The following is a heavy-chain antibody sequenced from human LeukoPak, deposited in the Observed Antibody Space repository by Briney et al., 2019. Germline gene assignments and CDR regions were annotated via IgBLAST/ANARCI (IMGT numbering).Heavy chain of an antibody. V-gene: IGHV1-69*13. D-gene: IGHD3-10*01. Sequence: ASVKVSCKASGGTFSSYAISWVRQAPGQGLEWMGGIIPIFGTANYAQKFQGRDTITADESTSTAYMELSSLRSEDTAVYYCAGGGHYYGSGSYYDYWGQGTLVTVSS. CDR3: AGGGHYYGSGSYYDY. CDR2: IIPIFGTA. CDR1: GGTFSSYA. J-gene: IGHJ4*02.